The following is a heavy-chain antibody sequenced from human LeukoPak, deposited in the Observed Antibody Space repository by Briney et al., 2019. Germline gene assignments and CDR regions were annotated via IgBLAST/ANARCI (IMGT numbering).Heavy chain of an antibody. V-gene: IGHV4-31*11. J-gene: IGHJ3*02. CDR2: ISNCGTT. D-gene: IGHD2-21*02. CDR3: ARDVVVTSSPGAFDI. Sequence: SQTLSLTCAVSGDSVTSGGYYWTWVRHHPGKGLEWLGYISNCGTTSYNPSLKSRVSISVDTSDNQFSLRLTSVTAADTAVYYCARDVVVTSSPGAFDIWGQGTMVTVSS. CDR1: GDSVTSGGYY.